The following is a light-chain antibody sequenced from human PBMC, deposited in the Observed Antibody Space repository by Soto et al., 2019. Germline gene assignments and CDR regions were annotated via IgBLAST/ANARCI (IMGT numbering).Light chain of an antibody. J-gene: IGLJ1*01. CDR1: SSNIGAGYD. Sequence: QSVLTQPPSVSGAPGQRVTISCTGSSSNIGAGYDVHWYQQLPGTAPKLLIYGNSNRPSGVPDRFSGSKSGTSASLAITGLQAEDAADFYCQSHDSSLSAYVFGTGTKGTVL. CDR2: GNS. CDR3: QSHDSSLSAYV. V-gene: IGLV1-40*01.